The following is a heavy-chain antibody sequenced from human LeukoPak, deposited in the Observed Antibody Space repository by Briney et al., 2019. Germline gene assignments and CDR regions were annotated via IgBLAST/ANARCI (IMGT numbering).Heavy chain of an antibody. D-gene: IGHD6-19*01. CDR1: GFTFSSYS. J-gene: IGHJ3*02. CDR3: ARDLVTGYSSGWYQGAFDI. Sequence: GGSLRLSCAASGFTFSSYSMNWVRQAPGKGLEWVSSISSSSSYIYYADSVKGRFTISRDNAKNSLYLQMNSLRAEDTAVYYCARDLVTGYSSGWYQGAFDIWGQGTMVTVSS. V-gene: IGHV3-21*01. CDR2: ISSSSSYI.